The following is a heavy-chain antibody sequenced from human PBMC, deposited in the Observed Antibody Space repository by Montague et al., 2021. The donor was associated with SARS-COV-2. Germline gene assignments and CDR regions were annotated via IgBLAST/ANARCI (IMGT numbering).Heavy chain of an antibody. Sequence: SETLSLTCAVNGGSFTGYYWTWIRQPPGKGLEWTGEINHNGGTNYNPSLKSRVTMSVDRSKSQFSLTLNSVTAADTAVYYCAREGSPDTRIRGVLHYWGQGTLVTVSS. CDR3: AREGSPDTRIRGVLHY. CDR2: INHNGGT. D-gene: IGHD3-10*01. CDR1: GGSFTGYY. V-gene: IGHV4-34*01. J-gene: IGHJ4*02.